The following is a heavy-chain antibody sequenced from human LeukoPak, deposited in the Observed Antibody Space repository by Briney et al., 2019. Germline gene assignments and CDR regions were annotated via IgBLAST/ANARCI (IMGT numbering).Heavy chain of an antibody. CDR2: IYSGGST. D-gene: IGHD3-10*01. CDR1: GFTVSSNY. V-gene: IGHV3-66*01. CDR3: AREPVRGVINAFDI. J-gene: IGHJ3*02. Sequence: PGGSLRLSCAASGFTVSSNYMSWVRQAPGKGLEWVSVIYSGGSTYYADSVKGRFTISRDNSKNTLYLQMNSLRAEDTAVYYCAREPVRGVINAFDIWGQGTMVIVSS.